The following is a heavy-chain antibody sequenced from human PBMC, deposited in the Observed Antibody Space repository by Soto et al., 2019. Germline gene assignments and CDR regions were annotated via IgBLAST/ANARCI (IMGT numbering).Heavy chain of an antibody. CDR2: IYYSGST. CDR3: ARDREARPEYYGMDV. V-gene: IGHV4-59*01. CDR1: GGSISSYY. Sequence: SETLSLTCTVSGGSISSYYWSWIRQPPGKGLEWIGYIYYSGSTNYNPSLKSRVTISVDTSKNQFSLKLSSVTAADTAVYYCARDREARPEYYGMDVWGQGTTVTVSS. J-gene: IGHJ6*02. D-gene: IGHD6-6*01.